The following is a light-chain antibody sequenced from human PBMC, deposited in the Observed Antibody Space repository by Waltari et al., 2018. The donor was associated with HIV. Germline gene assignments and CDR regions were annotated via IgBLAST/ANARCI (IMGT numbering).Light chain of an antibody. CDR3: HSRDTNSDHYV. CDR2: GAN. V-gene: IGLV3-19*01. CDR1: SLRSFF. Sequence: SSELPQDPVVSVAFAPTINITCQGASLRSFFFANWYQLRPGQAPVLVVYGANRRPSGIPDRFSASNSGNTSSLIISDSQAVDEADYYCHSRDTNSDHYVFGGGTRVIV. J-gene: IGLJ1*01.